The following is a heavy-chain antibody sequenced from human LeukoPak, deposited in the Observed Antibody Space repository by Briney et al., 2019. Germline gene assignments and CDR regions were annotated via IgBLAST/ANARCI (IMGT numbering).Heavy chain of an antibody. D-gene: IGHD3-10*01. CDR1: GYTLTSYD. CDR2: MNPNSGNT. Sequence: GASVKVSCKAPGYTLTSYDINWVRQAPGQGLEWMGWMNPNSGNTGYAQKFQGRVTITRNTSISTAYMELSSLRSEDTAVYYCAKPWYYYASGSQSPFDYWGQGTLVTVSS. J-gene: IGHJ4*02. CDR3: AKPWYYYASGSQSPFDY. V-gene: IGHV1-8*03.